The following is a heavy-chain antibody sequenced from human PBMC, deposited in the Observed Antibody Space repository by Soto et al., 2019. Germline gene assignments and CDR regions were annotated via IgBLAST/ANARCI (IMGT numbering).Heavy chain of an antibody. Sequence: SATLSLTCTVSGGSISSYYWSWIRQPPGKGLEWIGYIYYSGSTNYNPSLKSRVTISVDTSKNQFYLKLSSVTAADTAVYYCARGLDGSSWSNWFDPWGQGTLVTVSS. V-gene: IGHV4-59*01. CDR3: ARGLDGSSWSNWFDP. CDR2: IYYSGST. J-gene: IGHJ5*02. CDR1: GGSISSYY. D-gene: IGHD6-13*01.